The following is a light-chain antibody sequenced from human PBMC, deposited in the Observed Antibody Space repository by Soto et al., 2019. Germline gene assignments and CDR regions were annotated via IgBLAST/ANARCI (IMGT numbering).Light chain of an antibody. CDR2: GAS. J-gene: IGKJ1*01. Sequence: EIVLTQSPGTLSLSPWERATLSCRASQSVSSSYLAWYQQKPGRAPRLLIYGASSRATGIPDRFSGSGSGTDFTLTISRLEPEDFAVYYCQQYGSSPTTFGQVTKVDIK. V-gene: IGKV3-20*01. CDR3: QQYGSSPTT. CDR1: QSVSSSY.